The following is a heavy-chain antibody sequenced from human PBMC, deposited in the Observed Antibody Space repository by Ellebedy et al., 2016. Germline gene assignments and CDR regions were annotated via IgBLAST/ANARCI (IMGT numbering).Heavy chain of an antibody. D-gene: IGHD2-2*02. CDR3: AKDLRYCSSTSCYNVLDY. J-gene: IGHJ4*02. CDR2: ISYDGSNK. V-gene: IGHV3-30*18. CDR1: GFTFSSYG. Sequence: GESLKISXAASGFTFSSYGMHWVRQAPGKGLEWVAVISYDGSNKYYADSVKGRFTISRDNSKNTLYLQMNSLRAEDTAVYYCAKDLRYCSSTSCYNVLDYWGQGTLVTVSS.